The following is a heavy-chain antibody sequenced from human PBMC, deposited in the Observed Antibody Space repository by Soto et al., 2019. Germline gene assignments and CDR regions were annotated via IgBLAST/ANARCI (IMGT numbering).Heavy chain of an antibody. Sequence: EVQLLESGGGSVQPGGSLRLSCAASGFNFGIYAMSWVRQAPGKGLEWVSAISGSGGNTYYADSVRGRFTISRDNSENTLYLQMNSLRAEDTALYYCAKDIWMAVAGTCHWGQGTLVTVSS. J-gene: IGHJ1*01. CDR3: AKDIWMAVAGTCH. CDR2: ISGSGGNT. D-gene: IGHD6-19*01. V-gene: IGHV3-23*01. CDR1: GFNFGIYA.